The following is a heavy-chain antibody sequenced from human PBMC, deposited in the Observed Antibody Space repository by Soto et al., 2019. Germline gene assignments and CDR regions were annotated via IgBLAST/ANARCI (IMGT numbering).Heavy chain of an antibody. V-gene: IGHV1-2*02. CDR2: INPNSGGT. J-gene: IGHJ4*02. Sequence: ASVKVSCKASGYTFTGYYMHWVRQAPGQGLEWMGWINPNSGGTNYAQKFQGRVTMTRDTSISTAYMELSRLRSDDTAVYYCARVSEASPGAFDYWGQGTLVTVSS. CDR3: ARVSEASPGAFDY. CDR1: GYTFTGYY.